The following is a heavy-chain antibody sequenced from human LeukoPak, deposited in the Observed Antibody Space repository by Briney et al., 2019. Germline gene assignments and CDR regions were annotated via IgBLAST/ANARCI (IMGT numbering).Heavy chain of an antibody. D-gene: IGHD4-17*01. CDR3: ATYFYGEYGSYYFDY. Sequence: SETLSLTCAVSGAFITNSHWWSWARQPPGKGLEWIGEIYHSGTTNYNPSLKSLVTMSVDKSKNQFSLKLSSVTAADTAVYYCATYFYGEYGSYYFDYWGQGTLVTVSS. CDR2: IYHSGTT. J-gene: IGHJ4*02. CDR1: GAFITNSHW. V-gene: IGHV4-4*02.